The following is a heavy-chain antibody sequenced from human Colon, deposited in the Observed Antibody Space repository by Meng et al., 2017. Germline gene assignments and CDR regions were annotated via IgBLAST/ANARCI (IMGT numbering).Heavy chain of an antibody. V-gene: IGHV4-61*08. CDR3: ARVNGDFDEAWFDP. J-gene: IGHJ5*02. D-gene: IGHD2-21*02. CDR2: ARIDYANT. Sequence: QGRLQESGPGLVGPSETPSLICAVSGASVRSPDHQWGWVRQPPGKGLEWIGYARIDYANTNYNPSLKSRVNVSLDTSKNQFSLNVRSVTAADTAVYYCARVNGDFDEAWFDPWGQGTLVTVSS. CDR1: GASVRSPDHQ.